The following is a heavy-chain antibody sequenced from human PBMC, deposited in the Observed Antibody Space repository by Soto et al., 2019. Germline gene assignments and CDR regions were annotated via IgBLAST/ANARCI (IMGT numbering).Heavy chain of an antibody. V-gene: IGHV3-13*01. CDR1: GFTFSSYD. Sequence: GGSLRLSCAASGFTFSSYDMHWVRQATGKGLEWVSAIGTAGDTYYPGSVKGRFTISRENAKNSLYLQMNSLRAGDTAVYYCARGSGTHTRGAYYFDYWGQGT. D-gene: IGHD3-10*01. CDR2: IGTAGDT. CDR3: ARGSGTHTRGAYYFDY. J-gene: IGHJ4*02.